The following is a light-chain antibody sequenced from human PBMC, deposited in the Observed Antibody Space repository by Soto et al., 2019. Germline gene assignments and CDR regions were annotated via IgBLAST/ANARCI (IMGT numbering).Light chain of an antibody. CDR2: WAS. CDR3: QQYESNPPT. V-gene: IGKV4-1*01. CDR1: QSVLYSSNNKNY. J-gene: IGKJ2*01. Sequence: DIVMTQSPDSLAVSLGERATINCKSSQSVLYSSNNKNYLAWYQQRPGQPPKLLIYWASTRESGVPDRFSGSGSGTDFTLTITRLQAEDVAVYYCQQYESNPPTFGQGTKLEIK.